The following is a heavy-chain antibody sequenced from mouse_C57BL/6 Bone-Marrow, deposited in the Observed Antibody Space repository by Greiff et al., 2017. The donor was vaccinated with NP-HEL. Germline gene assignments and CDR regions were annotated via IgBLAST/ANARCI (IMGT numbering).Heavy chain of an antibody. V-gene: IGHV1-52*01. CDR2: IDPSDSAT. CDR3: ARWTTVVSMDY. J-gene: IGHJ4*01. CDR1: GYTFTSYW. D-gene: IGHD1-1*01. Sequence: VQLQQPGAELVRPGSSVKLSCKASGYTFTSYWMHWVKQRPIQGLEWIGNIDPSDSATHYNQKFKDKATLTVDKSSSTAYMQLSSLTSEDSAVYYCARWTTVVSMDYWGQGTSVTVSS.